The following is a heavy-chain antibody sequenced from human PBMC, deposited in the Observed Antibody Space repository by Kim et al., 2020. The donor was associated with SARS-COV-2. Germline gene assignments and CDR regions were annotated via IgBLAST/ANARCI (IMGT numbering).Heavy chain of an antibody. CDR1: GFTFSSYG. Sequence: GGSLRLSCAASGFTFSSYGMHWVRQAPGKGLEWVAVISYDGSNKYYADSVKGRFTISRDNSKNTLYLQMNSLIAEDTAVYYCAKEAHNYDYVWGSYRYTPLQLYYFDYRGQGTLVTFSS. CDR2: ISYDGSNK. J-gene: IGHJ4*02. CDR3: AKEAHNYDYVWGSYRYTPLQLYYFDY. V-gene: IGHV3-30*18. D-gene: IGHD3-16*02.